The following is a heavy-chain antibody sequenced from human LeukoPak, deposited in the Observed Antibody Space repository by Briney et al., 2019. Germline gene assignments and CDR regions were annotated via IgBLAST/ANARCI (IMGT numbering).Heavy chain of an antibody. V-gene: IGHV1-46*01. CDR3: AREHSSGYSGYGFDY. D-gene: IGHD5-12*01. CDR1: GYTFTSYY. J-gene: IGHJ4*02. Sequence: ASVKVSCKASGYTFTSYYMHWVRQAPGQGLEWMEIINPSGGSTSYAQKFQGRVTMTRDTSTSTVYMELSSLRSEDTAVYYCAREHSSGYSGYGFDYWGQGTLVTVSS. CDR2: INPSGGST.